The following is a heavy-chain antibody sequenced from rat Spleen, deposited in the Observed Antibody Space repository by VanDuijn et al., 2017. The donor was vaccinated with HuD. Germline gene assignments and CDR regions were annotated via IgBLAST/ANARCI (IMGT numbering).Heavy chain of an antibody. Sequence: QVQLKESGPGLVQPSQTLSLTCTVSGFSLASSAVNWVRQPPGKGLEWMGLIWGNGNTNYNSALKSRLSISRDTSKSQVFLKMNSLQTEDTAIYFCARGPPRDDDSYYYGYYFDYWGQGVKVTVSS. CDR3: ARGPPRDDDSYYYGYYFDY. V-gene: IGHV2-13*01. J-gene: IGHJ2*01. CDR1: GFSLASSA. D-gene: IGHD1-12*02. CDR2: IWGNGNT.